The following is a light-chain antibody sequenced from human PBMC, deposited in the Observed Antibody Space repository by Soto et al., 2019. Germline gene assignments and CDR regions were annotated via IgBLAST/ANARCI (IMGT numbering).Light chain of an antibody. J-gene: IGKJ1*01. V-gene: IGKV3-20*01. CDR3: QQYGSSPGT. CDR2: GAS. CDR1: QTVSSSF. Sequence: EIVLTQSPGTLSLYPGEGATLSCRASQTVSSSFLAWYQQKAGQAPRLLIYGASSRATGIPDRFSGSGSGTDFTLTITRLEPEDFAVYYCQQYGSSPGTFGQGTKVEIK.